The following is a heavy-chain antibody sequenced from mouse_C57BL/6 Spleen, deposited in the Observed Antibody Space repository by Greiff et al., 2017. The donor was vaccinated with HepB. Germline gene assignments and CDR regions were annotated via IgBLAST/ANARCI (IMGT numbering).Heavy chain of an antibody. J-gene: IGHJ2*01. V-gene: IGHV1-69*01. CDR2: IDPSDSYT. CDR1: GYTFTSYW. CDR3: ARMDSNYGVGY. D-gene: IGHD2-5*01. Sequence: QVQLQQPGAELVMPGASVKLSCKASGYTFTSYWMHWVKQRPGQGLEWIGEIDPSDSYTNYNQKFKGKSTLTVDKSSSTAYMQLSSLTSEDSAVYYCARMDSNYGVGYWGQGTTLTVSS.